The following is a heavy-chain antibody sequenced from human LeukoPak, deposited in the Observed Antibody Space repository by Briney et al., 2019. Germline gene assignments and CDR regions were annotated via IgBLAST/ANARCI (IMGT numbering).Heavy chain of an antibody. Sequence: GGSLRLSCASSGFTFSSYAMSWVRQAPGKGLEWVSTIGGTGVRTYYADSVKGRFTISRDNAKNSLYLQMNSLRAEDTAVYYCARADIRGYSGYDPYYFDYWGQGTLVTVSS. CDR2: IGGTGVRT. CDR1: GFTFSSYA. D-gene: IGHD5-12*01. CDR3: ARADIRGYSGYDPYYFDY. V-gene: IGHV3-23*01. J-gene: IGHJ4*02.